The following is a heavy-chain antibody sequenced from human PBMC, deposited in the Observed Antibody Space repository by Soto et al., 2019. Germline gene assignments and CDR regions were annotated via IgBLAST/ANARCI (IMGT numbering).Heavy chain of an antibody. CDR1: GFTFSSYG. CDR2: IWYDGSNK. Sequence: GGPLRLSCAASGFTFSSYGMHWVRQAPGKGLEWVAVIWYDGSNKYYADSLKGRFTNSRDNSKNTLYLQMNSLRAEDTAVYYCARDSEPRISYYGSGSYPYYYYGMDVWGQGTTVTVSS. CDR3: ARDSEPRISYYGSGSYPYYYYGMDV. V-gene: IGHV3-33*01. D-gene: IGHD3-10*01. J-gene: IGHJ6*02.